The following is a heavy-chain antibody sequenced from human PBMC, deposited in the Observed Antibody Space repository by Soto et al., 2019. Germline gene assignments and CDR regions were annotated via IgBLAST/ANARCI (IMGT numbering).Heavy chain of an antibody. CDR1: GGSISSSSYY. CDR3: ARLVEDIVVVPAAREWFYMDV. J-gene: IGHJ6*03. Sequence: SETLSLTCTVSGGSISSSSYYWGWIRQPPGKGLEWIGSIYYSVSTYYNPSLKSRVTISVDTSKNQFSLKLSSVTAADTAVYYCARLVEDIVVVPAAREWFYMDVWGKGTTVTVSS. CDR2: IYYSVST. V-gene: IGHV4-39*01. D-gene: IGHD2-2*01.